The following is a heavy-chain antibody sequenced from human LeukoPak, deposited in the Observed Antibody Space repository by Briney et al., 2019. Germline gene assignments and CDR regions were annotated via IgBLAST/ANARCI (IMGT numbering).Heavy chain of an antibody. J-gene: IGHJ4*02. CDR2: IYYSGST. CDR1: GGSTSSGDYY. V-gene: IGHV4-30-4*01. CDR3: AREGPRNYDSGGYYYLFDY. D-gene: IGHD3-22*01. Sequence: SPTLSLTCTVSGGSTSSGDYYWNWIRQPPGKGLAWIGYIYYSGSTYYNPSLKSRSTISIDTSKNNFSLKLRSVTAADNAADYCAREGPRNYDSGGYYYLFDYWGQGTLVTVSS.